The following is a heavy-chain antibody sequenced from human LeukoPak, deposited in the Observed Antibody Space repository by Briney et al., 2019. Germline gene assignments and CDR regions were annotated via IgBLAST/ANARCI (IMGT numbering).Heavy chain of an antibody. D-gene: IGHD2-15*01. Sequence: SETLSLTCTVSGGSISSHYWSWIRQPPGKGLEWIGYIYYSGSTNYNPSLKSRVTISVDTSKNQFSLKLSSVTAADTAVYYCARATCSGGSCYSVPHVVRVGVRNNWFDPWGQGTLVTVSS. CDR1: GGSISSHY. J-gene: IGHJ5*02. CDR2: IYYSGST. CDR3: ARATCSGGSCYSVPHVVRVGVRNNWFDP. V-gene: IGHV4-59*11.